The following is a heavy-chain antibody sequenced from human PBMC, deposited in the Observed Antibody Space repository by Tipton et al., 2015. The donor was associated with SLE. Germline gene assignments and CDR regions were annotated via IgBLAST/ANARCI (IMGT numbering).Heavy chain of an antibody. D-gene: IGHD3-10*01. CDR3: ARALYSSGSYYSRRYHNGLDV. J-gene: IGHJ6*02. CDR2: IKYDGSEN. V-gene: IGHV3-7*04. Sequence: SLRLSCTASGFTFSNYWMTWVRQAPGNGLEWVANIKYDGSENYYVDSVRGRSTISRDNAENSLYLQMNSLRPEDTAVYFCARALYSSGSYYSRRYHNGLDVWGQGTTVTVSS. CDR1: GFTFSNYW.